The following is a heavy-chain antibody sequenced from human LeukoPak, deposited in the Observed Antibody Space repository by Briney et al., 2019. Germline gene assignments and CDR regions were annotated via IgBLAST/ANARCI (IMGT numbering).Heavy chain of an antibody. D-gene: IGHD5-18*01. CDR3: AKEWIQTFDY. V-gene: IGHV3-23*01. Sequence: KAGGSLRLSCAASGFTFSSYATSWVRQAPGKGLEWVSAISGSGGSTYYADSVKGRFTISRENSKNTLYLQMNSLRAEDTAVYYCAKEWIQTFDYWGQGTLATVSS. CDR1: GFTFSSYA. CDR2: ISGSGGST. J-gene: IGHJ4*02.